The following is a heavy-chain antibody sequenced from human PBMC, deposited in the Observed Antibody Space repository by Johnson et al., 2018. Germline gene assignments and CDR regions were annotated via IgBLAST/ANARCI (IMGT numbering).Heavy chain of an antibody. J-gene: IGHJ3*02. V-gene: IGHV1-3*01. CDR3: ARDRDSSGYLYTFDI. D-gene: IGHD3-22*01. CDR1: GYTFTSYA. Sequence: QVQLVQSGAEVKKPGASVKVSCKASGYTFTSYALHWVRQAPGQRLEWMGWIIAGTGNTEYSQNFQGRVTITRDTSASHAYMELSSLRSEDTAVDYCARDRDSSGYLYTFDIWGQGTMVTVSS. CDR2: IIAGTGNT.